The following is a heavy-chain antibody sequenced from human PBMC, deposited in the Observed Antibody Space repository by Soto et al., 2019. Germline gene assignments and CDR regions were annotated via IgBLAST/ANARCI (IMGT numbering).Heavy chain of an antibody. CDR1: GYTFTSYG. V-gene: IGHV1-18*01. J-gene: IGHJ6*02. CDR2: ISAYNGNT. D-gene: IGHD3-9*01. Sequence: GASVKVSCKASGYTFTSYGISWVRQAPGQGLEWMGWISAYNGNTNYAQKLQGRVTMITDTSTSTAYMELRSLRSDDTAVYYCARYPLSYDILTGRKTYGMDVWGQGTTVTVSS. CDR3: ARYPLSYDILTGRKTYGMDV.